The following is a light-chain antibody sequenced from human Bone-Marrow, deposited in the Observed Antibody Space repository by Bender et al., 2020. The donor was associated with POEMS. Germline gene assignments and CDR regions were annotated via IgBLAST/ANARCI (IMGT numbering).Light chain of an antibody. J-gene: IGLJ2*01. CDR3: QVWDTTSDHRI. CDR1: ALPKKY. Sequence: SYELTQPPSVSVSPGQTATITCSGDALPKKYAYWYQQRPGQAPVLVIFYDSDRPLGIPERFSGSKSGNTATLTISRVEAGDEADYYCQVWDTTSDHRIFGGGTKLTVL. V-gene: IGLV3-21*02. CDR2: YDS.